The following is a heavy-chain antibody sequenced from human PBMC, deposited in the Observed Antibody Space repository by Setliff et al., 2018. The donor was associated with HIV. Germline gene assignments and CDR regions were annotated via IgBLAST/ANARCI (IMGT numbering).Heavy chain of an antibody. Sequence: GGSLRLSCAASGFTFSSYAIHWVRQAPGKGLEWVSIITDDGSRKLYADSVKGRFTTSRDNSKNTLFLQMNSLRIEDTAVYYCARGGLGYFYYYYMDVWGKGTTVTVSS. CDR3: ARGGLGYFYYYYMDV. V-gene: IGHV3-30*03. J-gene: IGHJ6*03. CDR1: GFTFSSYA. D-gene: IGHD7-27*01. CDR2: ITDDGSRK.